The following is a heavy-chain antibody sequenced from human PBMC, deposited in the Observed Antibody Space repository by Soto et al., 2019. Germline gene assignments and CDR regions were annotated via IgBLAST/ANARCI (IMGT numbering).Heavy chain of an antibody. Sequence: GESLKISCKGSGYSFTSYWIAWVRQMPGKGLEWIGIIFPGDSDTRYSPSFQGQVTVSVDKSISTAYLLWSSLKASDTAVYYCARSDLRVSKGPEYYGMDVWGQGTTVTVSS. CDR1: GYSFTSYW. CDR3: ARSDLRVSKGPEYYGMDV. J-gene: IGHJ6*02. CDR2: IFPGDSDT. D-gene: IGHD4-17*01. V-gene: IGHV5-51*01.